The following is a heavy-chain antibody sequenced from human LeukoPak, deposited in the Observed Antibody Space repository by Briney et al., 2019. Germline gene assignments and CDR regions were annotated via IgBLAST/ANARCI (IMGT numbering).Heavy chain of an antibody. J-gene: IGHJ4*02. V-gene: IGHV3-23*01. CDR2: ISDSGGYT. Sequence: GGSLRLSCAASGFTFSSYALTWVRQAPGKGLEWVSTISDSGGYTYYADSVKGRFTISRDNSKNTLYLQMNSLRAEDTAVYYCAKSITVAEEIDFWGQGTLVTVSS. CDR3: AKSITVAEEIDF. D-gene: IGHD6-19*01. CDR1: GFTFSSYA.